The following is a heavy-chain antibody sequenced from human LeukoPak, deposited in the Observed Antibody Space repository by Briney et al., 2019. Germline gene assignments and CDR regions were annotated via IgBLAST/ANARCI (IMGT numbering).Heavy chain of an antibody. CDR2: ISYDGSNK. CDR3: AKDSSGWYRNFDY. D-gene: IGHD6-19*01. Sequence: PGGSLRLSCAASGFTFSSYGMHWVRQAPGKGLEWVAVISYDGSNKYYADSVKGRFTISRDNSKNTLYLQMNSLRAEDTAVYYCAKDSSGWYRNFDYWGQGTLVTVSS. J-gene: IGHJ4*02. V-gene: IGHV3-30*18. CDR1: GFTFSSYG.